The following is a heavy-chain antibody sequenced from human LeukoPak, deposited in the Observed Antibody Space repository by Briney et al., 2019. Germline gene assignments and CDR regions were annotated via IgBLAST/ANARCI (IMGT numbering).Heavy chain of an antibody. CDR3: AKDRYDSSGYPDY. Sequence: GRSLRLSCAASGFTFDDYAMHWVRHAPGKGLEWVSGISWNSGSIGYADSVKGRFTISRDNAKNSLYLQMNSLRAEDTALYYRAKDRYDSSGYPDYWGQGTLVTVSS. V-gene: IGHV3-9*01. J-gene: IGHJ4*02. CDR2: ISWNSGSI. D-gene: IGHD3-22*01. CDR1: GFTFDDYA.